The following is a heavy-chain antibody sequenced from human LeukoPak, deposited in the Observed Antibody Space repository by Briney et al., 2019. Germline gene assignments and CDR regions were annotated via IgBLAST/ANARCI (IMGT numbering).Heavy chain of an antibody. V-gene: IGHV1-46*01. CDR1: GYTFTSYY. D-gene: IGHD2-2*01. CDR3: ARSASVPAVTPGAFDI. CDR2: INPSSGST. Sequence: GASVKVSCKASGYTFTSYYVHWVRQPPGQGLEWMGIINPSSGSTSYAQKFQGRVTMTRDTSTSTVYMELRSLRSEDTAVYYCARSASVPAVTPGAFDIWGQGTMVTVSS. J-gene: IGHJ3*02.